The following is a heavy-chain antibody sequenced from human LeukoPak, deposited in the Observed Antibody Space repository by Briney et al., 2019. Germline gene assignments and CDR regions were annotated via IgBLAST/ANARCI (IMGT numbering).Heavy chain of an antibody. D-gene: IGHD3-16*01. CDR3: ARSLGETTFDW. CDR2: IFYDGSKK. CDR1: GFTFRNYG. V-gene: IGHV3-33*01. J-gene: IGHJ4*02. Sequence: GGSLRLSCVASGFTFRNYGMHWIRQAPGKGLEWVSVIFYDGSKKYYADFVKGRFTISRDNSKNVVYLQMDSLRAEDTAFYYCARSLGETTFDWWGQGTLVTVSS.